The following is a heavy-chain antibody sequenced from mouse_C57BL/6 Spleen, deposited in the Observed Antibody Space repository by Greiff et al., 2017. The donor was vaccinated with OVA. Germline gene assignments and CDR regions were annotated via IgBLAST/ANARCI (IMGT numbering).Heavy chain of an antibody. J-gene: IGHJ1*03. CDR3: EREGPGSSYEV. V-gene: IGHV1-80*01. Sequence: QVQLQQSGAELVKPGASVKISCKASGYAFSSYWMNWVKQRPGKGLEWIGQIYPGDGDTNYNGEFKGKATLTADKSSSTAYMQLSSLTSEDSAVYFCEREGPGSSYEVWGTGTTVTVSS. CDR2: IYPGDGDT. CDR1: GYAFSSYW. D-gene: IGHD1-1*01.